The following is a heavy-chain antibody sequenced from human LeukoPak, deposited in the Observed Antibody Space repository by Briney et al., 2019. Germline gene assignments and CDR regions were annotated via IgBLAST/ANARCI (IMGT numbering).Heavy chain of an antibody. CDR1: GYSISSGYY. CDR2: IYHSGST. D-gene: IGHD6-6*01. J-gene: IGHJ6*03. Sequence: SETLSLTCAVSGYSISSGYYWGWIRQPPGKGLEWIGSIYHSGSTYYNPSLKSRVTISVDTSKNQFSLKLSSVTAADTAVYYCARHSHSNSSGYYCYMDVWGKGTTVTVSS. V-gene: IGHV4-38-2*01. CDR3: ARHSHSNSSGYYCYMDV.